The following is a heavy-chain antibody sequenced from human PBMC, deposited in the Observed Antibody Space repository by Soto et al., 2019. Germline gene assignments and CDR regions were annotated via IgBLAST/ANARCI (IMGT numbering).Heavy chain of an antibody. V-gene: IGHV4-31*03. D-gene: IGHD6-19*01. CDR1: GGSISSGGYY. Sequence: QVQLQESGPGLVKPSQTLSLTCTVSGGSISSGGYYWSWIRQHPGKGLEWIGYIYYSGSTYYNPSLKSRVTISXXTXKXXFSLKLSSVTAADTAVYYCAREPQAVAGTWGYFDYWGQGTLVTVSS. J-gene: IGHJ4*02. CDR2: IYYSGST. CDR3: AREPQAVAGTWGYFDY.